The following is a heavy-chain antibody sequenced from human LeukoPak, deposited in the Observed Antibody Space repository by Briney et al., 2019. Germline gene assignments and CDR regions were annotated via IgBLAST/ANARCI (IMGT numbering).Heavy chain of an antibody. CDR3: AKTIADGRFDP. CDR1: GYTFTDYY. CDR2: INPNSGGT. D-gene: IGHD6-13*01. J-gene: IGHJ5*02. Sequence: ASVKVSCKVSGYTFTDYYMHWVRQAPGQGLEWMGRINPNSGGTNYAQKFQGRVTMTRDTSISTAYMELSRLRSDDTAVYYCAKTIADGRFDPWGQGTLVTVSS. V-gene: IGHV1-2*06.